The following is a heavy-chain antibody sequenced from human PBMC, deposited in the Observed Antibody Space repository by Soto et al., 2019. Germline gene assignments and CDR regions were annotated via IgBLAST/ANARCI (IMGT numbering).Heavy chain of an antibody. CDR1: GFTFSNFA. V-gene: IGHV3-30*09. CDR2: ISYDGSHK. CDR3: ARDYSYQRAMDV. J-gene: IGHJ6*02. D-gene: IGHD2-15*01. Sequence: GGSLRLSCAASGFTFSNFAMYWVRQAPGKGLEWVTVISYDGSHKYYADSVKGRFAISRDNSKNTLYLQMNNLRAEDSAVYFCARDYSYQRAMDVWGQGTTVTVSS.